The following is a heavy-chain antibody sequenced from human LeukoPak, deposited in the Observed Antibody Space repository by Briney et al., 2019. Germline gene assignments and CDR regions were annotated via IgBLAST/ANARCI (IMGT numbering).Heavy chain of an antibody. J-gene: IGHJ4*02. CDR2: VYYSGST. Sequence: TSETLSLTCSVSGGSISSYYWSSIRQPPGKGLEWIGYVYYSGSTNYNPSLKSRVTISVDTSKNQFSLNLSSVTAADTAVYYCARDYSGWYYFDYWGQGTQVTVSS. CDR3: ARDYSGWYYFDY. CDR1: GGSISSYY. D-gene: IGHD6-19*01. V-gene: IGHV4-59*01.